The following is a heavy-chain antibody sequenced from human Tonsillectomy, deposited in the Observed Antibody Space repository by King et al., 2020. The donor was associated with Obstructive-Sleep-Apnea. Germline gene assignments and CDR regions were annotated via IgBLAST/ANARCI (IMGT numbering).Heavy chain of an antibody. CDR3: ARDHIPAADIGGRVH. J-gene: IGHJ1*01. CDR2: ISSSRTTK. D-gene: IGHD6-13*01. CDR1: GFTFSDYY. Sequence: VQLVESGGGLVKPGGSLRLSCAASGFTFSDYYMNWIRQAPGTGLEWLSSISSSRTTKHYANSVKGRFTISRDNAKNSLYLQMNGLRAEDTAVYYCARDHIPAADIGGRVHWGQGTLVTVSS. V-gene: IGHV3-11*01.